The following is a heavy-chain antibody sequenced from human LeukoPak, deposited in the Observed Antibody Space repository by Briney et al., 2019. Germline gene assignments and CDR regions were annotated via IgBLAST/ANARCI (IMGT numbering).Heavy chain of an antibody. CDR1: GFTFSGYG. D-gene: IGHD6-13*01. J-gene: IGHJ5*02. CDR2: IWYDGSNK. V-gene: IGHV3-33*01. CDR3: ARDMGSSSWYFRFDP. Sequence: GGSLRLSCAASGFTFSGYGMHWVRQAPGKGLEWVAVIWYDGSNKYYVDSVKGRYTISRDNSKNTLFLQMNSLRAEDTAVYYCARDMGSSSWYFRFDPWGQGTLVTVSS.